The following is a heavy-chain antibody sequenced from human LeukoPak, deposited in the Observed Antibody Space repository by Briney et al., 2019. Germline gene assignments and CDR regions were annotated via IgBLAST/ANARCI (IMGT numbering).Heavy chain of an antibody. CDR2: IYYSGST. CDR3: ARLGLERRDMPGFNAFDI. J-gene: IGHJ3*02. V-gene: IGHV4-39*01. CDR1: GGSMSSISYY. Sequence: KPSETLSLTCTVSGGSMSSISYYWGWIRQPPGKGLEWIGSIYYSGSTYYDPSLKSRVTISVDTSKNQFSLKLSSVTAADTAVYYCARLGLERRDMPGFNAFDIWGQGTMVTVSS. D-gene: IGHD1-1*01.